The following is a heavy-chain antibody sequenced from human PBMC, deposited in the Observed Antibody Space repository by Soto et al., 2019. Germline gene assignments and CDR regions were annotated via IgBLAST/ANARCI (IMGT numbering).Heavy chain of an antibody. CDR2: ISWDGGST. V-gene: IGHV3-43*01. CDR1: GFTFDDYT. CDR3: AKDKSMVRGVPYGMDV. Sequence: SGFTFDDYTMHWVRQAPGKGLEWVSLISWDGGSTYYADSVKGRFTISRDNSKNSLYLQMNSLRTEDTALYYCAKDKSMVRGVPYGMDVWGQGTTVTSP. D-gene: IGHD3-10*01. J-gene: IGHJ6*02.